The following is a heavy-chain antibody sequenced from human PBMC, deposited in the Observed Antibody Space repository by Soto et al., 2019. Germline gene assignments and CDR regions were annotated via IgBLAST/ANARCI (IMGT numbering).Heavy chain of an antibody. CDR2: IIPIFGTA. J-gene: IGHJ5*02. V-gene: IGHV1-69*13. CDR3: ARGGIVVVPSVAWFDP. Sequence: SVKVSCKASGGTFSSYAISWVRQAPGQGLKWMGGIIPIFGTANYAQKFQGRVTITADESTSTAYMELSSLRSEDTAFYYCARGGIVVVPSVAWFDPWGQGTLVTVSS. D-gene: IGHD3-22*01. CDR1: GGTFSSYA.